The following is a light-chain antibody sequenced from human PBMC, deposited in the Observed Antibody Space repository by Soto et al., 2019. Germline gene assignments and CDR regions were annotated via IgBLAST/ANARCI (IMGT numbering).Light chain of an antibody. V-gene: IGKV3-15*01. J-gene: IGKJ1*01. CDR1: QSVSSN. CDR3: QQYNNWPWT. CDR2: GAS. Sequence: EIVMTQSPATLSVSPGERATLSCSASQSVSSNLAWYQQKPGQAPRFRSYGASTMATGIPARFSGSGSGTEFTLTISSLPSEDFAVYYCQQYNNWPWTFGQGTKVEIK.